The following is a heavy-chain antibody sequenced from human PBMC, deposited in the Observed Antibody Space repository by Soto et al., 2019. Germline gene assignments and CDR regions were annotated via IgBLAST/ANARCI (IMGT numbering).Heavy chain of an antibody. V-gene: IGHV4-4*02. Sequence: SETLSLTCAVSGGSISSNYWWSCVRQSPGKGLEWIGEIYHSGTTNYNPSLKSQVTISVDMSKNHFSLKLNSVTAADTAVYYCASRADGSGFLGSWDQGDLVTASS. CDR3: ASRADGSGFLGS. D-gene: IGHD6-19*01. CDR2: IYHSGTT. CDR1: GGSISSNYW. J-gene: IGHJ5*02.